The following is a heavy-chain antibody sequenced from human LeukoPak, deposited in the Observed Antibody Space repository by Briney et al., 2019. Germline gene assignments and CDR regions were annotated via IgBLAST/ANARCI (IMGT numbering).Heavy chain of an antibody. D-gene: IGHD6-19*01. CDR3: ARDYVSGWYYFDY. V-gene: IGHV3-53*01. CDR1: GLTFSSYA. Sequence: PGGSLRLSCAASGLTFSSYAMNWVRQAPGKGLEWVSVIYSGGSTYYADSVKGRFTISRDNSKNTLYLQMNSLRAEDTAVYYCARDYVSGWYYFDYWGQGTLVTVSS. CDR2: IYSGGST. J-gene: IGHJ4*02.